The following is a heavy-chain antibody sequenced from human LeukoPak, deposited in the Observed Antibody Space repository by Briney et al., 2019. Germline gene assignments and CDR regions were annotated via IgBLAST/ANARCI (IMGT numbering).Heavy chain of an antibody. V-gene: IGHV3-21*01. Sequence: GGSLRLSCAASGFTFSSYSMNWVRQAPGKGLEWVSSISSSSSYIYYADSVKGRFTISRDNAKNSLYLQVNSLRVEDTAVYYCARDDLSGYYYYGMDVWGQGTTVTVSS. CDR1: GFTFSSYS. CDR2: ISSSSSYI. CDR3: ARDDLSGYYYYGMDV. J-gene: IGHJ6*02.